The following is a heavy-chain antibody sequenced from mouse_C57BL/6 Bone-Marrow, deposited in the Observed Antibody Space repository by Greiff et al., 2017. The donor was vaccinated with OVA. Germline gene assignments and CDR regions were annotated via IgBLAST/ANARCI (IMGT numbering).Heavy chain of an antibody. CDR3: ASLDSSGFLYAMDY. Sequence: VKLVESDAELVKPGASVKISCKVSGYTFTDHTIHWMKQRPEQGLEWIGYIYPRDGSTKYNEKFKGKATLTADKSSSTAYMQLNSLTSEDSAVYFCASLDSSGFLYAMDYWGQGTSVTVSS. CDR1: GYTFTDHT. CDR2: IYPRDGST. V-gene: IGHV1-78*01. D-gene: IGHD3-2*02. J-gene: IGHJ4*01.